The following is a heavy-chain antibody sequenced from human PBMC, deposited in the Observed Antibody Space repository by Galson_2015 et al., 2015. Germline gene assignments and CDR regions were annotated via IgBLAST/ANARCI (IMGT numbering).Heavy chain of an antibody. CDR2: VAYDGNVK. J-gene: IGHJ4*02. CDR1: GFSFSSYG. CDR3: AKVSDAVTSFSPFNH. Sequence: SLRLSCAASGFSFSSYGMNWVRQAPGKGLEWVAAVAYDGNVKYYADSVKGRFTISRDNSKNTLYLQMNSLRAEDTAVYYCAKVSDAVTSFSPFNHWGQGTLVTVSS. D-gene: IGHD4-17*01. V-gene: IGHV3-30*18.